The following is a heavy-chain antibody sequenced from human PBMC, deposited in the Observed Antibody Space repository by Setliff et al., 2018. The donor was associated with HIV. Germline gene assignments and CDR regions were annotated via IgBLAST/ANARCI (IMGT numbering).Heavy chain of an antibody. CDR2: ISSSGFPI. J-gene: IGHJ4*01. V-gene: IGHV3-48*01. CDR1: GFTFSTYG. D-gene: IGHD3-10*01. CDR3: ASFFGDYGY. Sequence: PGGSLRLSCEASGFTFSTYGMNWARHAPGKGLEWVAQISSSGFPIYYADSVRGRFTASRDNGKNSLFLQMNSLRAEDTAVYYCASFFGDYGYWGHGTQVTVSS.